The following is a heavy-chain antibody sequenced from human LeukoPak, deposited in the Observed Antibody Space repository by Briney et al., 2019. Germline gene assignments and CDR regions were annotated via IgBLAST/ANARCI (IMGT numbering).Heavy chain of an antibody. CDR3: AGTGYLYDSSGLGYFDY. V-gene: IGHV4-61*02. D-gene: IGHD3-22*01. J-gene: IGHJ4*02. Sequence: SETLSLTCTVSGGSISGGSYYWSWIRLPAGKGLEWIGRIYNSGSTNYNPSLKSRITMSVDTSQNQFSLNLRSVTAADTAVYYCAGTGYLYDSSGLGYFDYWGQGALVTVSS. CDR1: GGSISGGSYY. CDR2: IYNSGST.